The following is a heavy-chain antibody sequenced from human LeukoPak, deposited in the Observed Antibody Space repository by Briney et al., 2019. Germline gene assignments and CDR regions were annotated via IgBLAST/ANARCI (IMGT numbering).Heavy chain of an antibody. D-gene: IGHD2-15*01. V-gene: IGHV3-11*01. CDR3: ARDADRYCSGGSCYSIDY. CDR2: ISSSGSTV. Sequence: GGSLRLSCAASGFTFSDYYMSWIRQAPGKGLEWVSYISSSGSTVYYADSVKGRFTISRDNAKNSLYLQMNSLRAEDTAVYYCARDADRYCSGGSCYSIDYWGQGTLVTVSS. CDR1: GFTFSDYY. J-gene: IGHJ4*02.